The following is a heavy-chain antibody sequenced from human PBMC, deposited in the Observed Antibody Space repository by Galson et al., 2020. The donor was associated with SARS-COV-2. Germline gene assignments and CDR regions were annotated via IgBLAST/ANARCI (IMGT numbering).Heavy chain of an antibody. Sequence: GGSLRLSCAASGFTFSSYAMSWVRQAPGKGLEWVSAISGSGGSTYYADSVKGRFTISRDNSKNTLYLQMNSLRAEDTAVYYCAKGGIAAAGGYWVSGEEYYFDYWGQGTLVTVSS. V-gene: IGHV3-23*01. CDR3: AKGGIAAAGGYWVSGEEYYFDY. J-gene: IGHJ4*02. CDR2: ISGSGGST. D-gene: IGHD6-13*01. CDR1: GFTFSSYA.